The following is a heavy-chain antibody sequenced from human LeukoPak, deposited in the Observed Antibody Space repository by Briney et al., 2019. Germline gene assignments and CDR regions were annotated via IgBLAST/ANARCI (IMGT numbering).Heavy chain of an antibody. Sequence: GRSLRLSCAASGFTLSSYGMHWVRQAPGKGLEWVAVIWYDGSNKYYADSVKGRFTISRDNSKNTLYLQMNSLRAEDTAVYYCARGPYYYGSSGYYYQFDYWGQGTLVTVSS. D-gene: IGHD3-22*01. CDR3: ARGPYYYGSSGYYYQFDY. CDR2: IWYDGSNK. J-gene: IGHJ4*02. CDR1: GFTLSSYG. V-gene: IGHV3-33*01.